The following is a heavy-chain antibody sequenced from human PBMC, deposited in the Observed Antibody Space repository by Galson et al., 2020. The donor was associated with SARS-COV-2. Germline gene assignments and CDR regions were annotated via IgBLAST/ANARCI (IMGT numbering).Heavy chain of an antibody. J-gene: IGHJ4*02. Sequence: LSLTCAASGFSFSSYWMTWVRQAPGKGLEWVANIKQDGSDKYYVDSVKGRFTISRDNAKNSLYLHMNSLRAEDTAVYYCARESYDSGWFDYWGQGTLVTVSS. D-gene: IGHD6-19*01. CDR2: IKQDGSDK. V-gene: IGHV3-7*03. CDR1: GFSFSSYW. CDR3: ARESYDSGWFDY.